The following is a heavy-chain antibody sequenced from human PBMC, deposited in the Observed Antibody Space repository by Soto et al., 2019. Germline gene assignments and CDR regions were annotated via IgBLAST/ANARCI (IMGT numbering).Heavy chain of an antibody. D-gene: IGHD3-22*01. Sequence: EVQLVESGGGLVQPGGSLRLSCAASGFTFSSYWMSWVRQAPGKGLEWVANIKQDGSEKYYVDSVKGRCTISKDNAKNSLYLQMNSLRAEDTAVYYCARYRLSSGFDYWVQGTLVTVSS. J-gene: IGHJ4*02. CDR3: ARYRLSSGFDY. CDR2: IKQDGSEK. CDR1: GFTFSSYW. V-gene: IGHV3-7*01.